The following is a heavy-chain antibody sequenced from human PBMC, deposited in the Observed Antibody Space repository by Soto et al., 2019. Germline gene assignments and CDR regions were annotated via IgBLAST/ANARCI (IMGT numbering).Heavy chain of an antibody. CDR2: ISAYNGNT. V-gene: IGHV1-18*04. J-gene: IGHJ3*01. Sequence: XSVKVSCNASGYTFTSYGIRLVRQAPGQGLECMGWISAYNGNTNYAQKLQGRVTMTTDTSTSTAYMELRSLRSDDTAVYYCARGDSSRWYGRSAFDLWGQGTMVTVSS. CDR3: ARGDSSRWYGRSAFDL. D-gene: IGHD6-13*01. CDR1: GYTFTSYG.